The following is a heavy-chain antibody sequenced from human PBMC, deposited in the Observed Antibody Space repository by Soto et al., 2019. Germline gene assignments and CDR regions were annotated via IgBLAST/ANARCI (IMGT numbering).Heavy chain of an antibody. CDR1: RDSISSGAYS. CDR3: SRGLMAFDP. CDR2: IYSRGST. J-gene: IGHJ5*02. Sequence: QVQLQESGPGLVKPSQTLSLTCTVSRDSISSGAYSWSWIRQHPGKCLEWIGYIYSRGSTYYSPSLKSRVMMSVDTSKNQFSLKLNSVTAADTAVYYWSRGLMAFDPWGQGTLVTVSS. V-gene: IGHV4-31*03.